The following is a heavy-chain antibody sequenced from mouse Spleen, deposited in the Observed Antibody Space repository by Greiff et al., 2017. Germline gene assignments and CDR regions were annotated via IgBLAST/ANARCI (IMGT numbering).Heavy chain of an antibody. CDR3: ARSHYYGSSYGYFDV. D-gene: IGHD1-1*01. J-gene: IGHJ1*01. Sequence: VQGVESGPGLVAPSQSLSITCTVSGFSLSRYSVHWVRQPPGKGLEWLGMIWGGGSTDYNSALKSRLSISKDNSKSQVFLKMNSLQTDDTAMYYCARSHYYGSSYGYFDVWGAGTTVTVSS. CDR2: IWGGGST. CDR1: GFSLSRYS. V-gene: IGHV2-6-4*01.